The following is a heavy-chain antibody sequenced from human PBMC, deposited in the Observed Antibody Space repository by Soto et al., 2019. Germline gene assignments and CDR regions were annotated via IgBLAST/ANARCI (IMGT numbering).Heavy chain of an antibody. CDR2: IYYSGST. CDR3: ARGRVVVVAARHYNWFDP. V-gene: IGHV4-31*03. Sequence: SETLSLTCTVSGGSISSGGYYWSWIRQHPGKGLEWIGYIYYSGSTYYNPSLKSRVTISVDTSKNQFSLKLSSVTAADTAVYYCARGRVVVVAARHYNWFDPWGQGTLVTVSS. CDR1: GGSISSGGYY. D-gene: IGHD2-15*01. J-gene: IGHJ5*02.